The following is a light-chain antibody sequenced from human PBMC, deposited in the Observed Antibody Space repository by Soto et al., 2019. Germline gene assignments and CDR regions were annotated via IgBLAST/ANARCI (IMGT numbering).Light chain of an antibody. CDR3: QTWGSGAVI. CDR1: SGHSNYA. CDR2: LNGDGSH. J-gene: IGLJ2*01. Sequence: QSVLTQAPSASASLGASVKLTCTLSSGHSNYAIAWHQQQPEKGPRYLMKLNGDGSHSKGDGIPDRFSGSSSGAERYLTISSLQYDDEADYYCQTWGSGAVIFGGGTKVTVL. V-gene: IGLV4-69*01.